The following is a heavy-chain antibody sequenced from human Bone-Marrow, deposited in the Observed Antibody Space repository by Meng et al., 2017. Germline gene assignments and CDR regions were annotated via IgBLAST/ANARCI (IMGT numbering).Heavy chain of an antibody. CDR3: ARDRVRGVTYYFYGMDV. J-gene: IGHJ6*02. D-gene: IGHD3-10*01. Sequence: SQTLSLTCAVSGYSISSGYYWGWIRQPPGKGLEWSGSIYHSGSTYYNPSLKRRVTISVDTSKNQFSLKLSSVTAADTAVYYCARDRVRGVTYYFYGMDVWGQGTMVTVSS. CDR2: IYHSGST. V-gene: IGHV4-38-2*02. CDR1: GYSISSGYY.